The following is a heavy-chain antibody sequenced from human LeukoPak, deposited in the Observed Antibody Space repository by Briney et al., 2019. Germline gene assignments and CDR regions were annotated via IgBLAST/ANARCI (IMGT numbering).Heavy chain of an antibody. Sequence: GGSLRLSCAASGFTFSSYAMSWVRQAPGKGLEWVSTISDTGNTYHADSVKGRFTISRDSSKNTLFLQMNRLRPEDAAVYYCAKAPVTTCRGAFCYPFDYWGLGTLVTVSS. CDR3: AKAPVTTCRGAFCYPFDY. D-gene: IGHD2-15*01. V-gene: IGHV3-23*01. CDR2: ISDTGNT. J-gene: IGHJ4*02. CDR1: GFTFSSYA.